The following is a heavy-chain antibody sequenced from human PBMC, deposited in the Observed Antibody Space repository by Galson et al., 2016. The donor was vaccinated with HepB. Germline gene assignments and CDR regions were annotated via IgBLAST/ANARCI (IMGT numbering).Heavy chain of an antibody. Sequence: SLRLSCAASGFSVSTTYMAWVRQSPGKGLESVLAIFSGGTTFYADSLMGRFTISRDSSSNTLYLQMRSLRAEDTAVYYCARDSGYNEHGGFDNWGQGTLVTVSS. D-gene: IGHD5-12*01. J-gene: IGHJ4*02. CDR3: ARDSGYNEHGGFDN. CDR2: IFSGGTT. V-gene: IGHV3-66*01. CDR1: GFSVSTTY.